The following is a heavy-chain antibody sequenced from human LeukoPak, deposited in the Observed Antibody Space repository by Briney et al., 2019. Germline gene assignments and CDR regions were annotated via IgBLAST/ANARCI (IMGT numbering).Heavy chain of an antibody. V-gene: IGHV4-59*08. CDR3: ARLRNKYDTSGYYPFDY. D-gene: IGHD3-22*01. CDR1: GGSISGYY. Sequence: SETLSLTCTVSGGSISGYYWSWIRQPPGKGLEWIGYIYYSGGTNYNPSLKSRVTISVDTSKNQFSLKLSSVTAADTAVYYCARLRNKYDTSGYYPFDYWGREPWSPSPQ. J-gene: IGHJ4*02. CDR2: IYYSGGT.